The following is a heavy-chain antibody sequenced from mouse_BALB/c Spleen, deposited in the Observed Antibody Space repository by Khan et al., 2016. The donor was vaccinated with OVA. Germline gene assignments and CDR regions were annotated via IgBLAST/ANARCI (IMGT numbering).Heavy chain of an antibody. Sequence: VQLMQSGAELVKSGATVKLSCAASGLNLKATYMHWLKQWPEQGLAWIGRIDTPNGNTKYDPKIQGKATITADKSSQTPYLQLSSLTSEDTAVYYCARIARKWGQGTTLTVSS. CDR2: IDTPNGNT. V-gene: IGHV14-3*02. CDR1: GLNLKATY. CDR3: ARIARK. J-gene: IGHJ2*01. D-gene: IGHD6-1*01.